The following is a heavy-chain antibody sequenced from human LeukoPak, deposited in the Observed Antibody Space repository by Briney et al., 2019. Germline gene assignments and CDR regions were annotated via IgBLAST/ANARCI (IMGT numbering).Heavy chain of an antibody. CDR2: IYYNGAT. Sequence: SETLSLTCTVSGGSTSGYFWSCIRQPPGKGLEFIGYIYYNGATLYSPSLKSRVTMSVDTSKNQFSLKLSSVTAADTAVYYCARHDPVGYYQHGMDVWGQGTTVTVSS. CDR1: GGSTSGYF. CDR3: ARHDPVGYYQHGMDV. D-gene: IGHD2-15*01. V-gene: IGHV4-59*08. J-gene: IGHJ6*02.